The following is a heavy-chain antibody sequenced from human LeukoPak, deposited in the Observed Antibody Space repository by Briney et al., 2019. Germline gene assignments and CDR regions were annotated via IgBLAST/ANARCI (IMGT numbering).Heavy chain of an antibody. J-gene: IGHJ5*02. CDR3: AKSVELMWPWFAP. CDR2: IKIEGREK. CDR1: GFTFSTHW. D-gene: IGHD5-24*01. V-gene: IGHV3-7*01. Sequence: GGALRLSCAASGFTFSTHWMSWVRQAPGKGVERVAHIKIEGREKNYVDSVKGGLTISRDNAKKSLYLQMNSLRAEDTAVYSCAKSVELMWPWFAPWGQGTLLTSPS.